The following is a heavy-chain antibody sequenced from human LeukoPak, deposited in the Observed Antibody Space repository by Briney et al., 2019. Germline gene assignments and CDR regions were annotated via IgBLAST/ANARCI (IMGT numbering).Heavy chain of an antibody. V-gene: IGHV3-30*04. CDR2: ISYDGSNK. Sequence: GGSLRLSCAASGFTFSSYAMHWVRQAPGKGLEWVAVISYDGSNKYYADSVKGRFTISRDNSKNTLYLQMNSLRAEDTAVYYCARERWHDYSNYGILDYWGQGTLVTVSS. CDR3: ARERWHDYSNYGILDY. J-gene: IGHJ4*02. CDR1: GFTFSSYA. D-gene: IGHD4-11*01.